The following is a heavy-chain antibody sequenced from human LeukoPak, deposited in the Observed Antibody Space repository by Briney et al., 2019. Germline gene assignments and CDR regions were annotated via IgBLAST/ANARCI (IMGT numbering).Heavy chain of an antibody. D-gene: IGHD6-6*01. CDR1: GFTFSSYG. CDR2: ISYDGSNK. J-gene: IGHJ3*02. Sequence: GGSLRLSCAASGFTFSSYGMHWVRQAPGKGLEWVAVISYDGSNKCYADSVKGRFTISRDNSKNTLYLQMNSLRAEDTAVYYCAKDRSSVYDAFDIWGQGTMVTVSS. V-gene: IGHV3-30*18. CDR3: AKDRSSVYDAFDI.